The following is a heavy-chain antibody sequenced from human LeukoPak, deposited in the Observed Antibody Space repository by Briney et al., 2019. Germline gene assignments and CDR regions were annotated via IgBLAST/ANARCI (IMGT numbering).Heavy chain of an antibody. D-gene: IGHD4-23*01. V-gene: IGHV3-23*01. J-gene: IGHJ4*02. CDR3: AKPLEKYTYGGNFDY. Sequence: GGSLRLSCEASGFTFSSYAMSWVRQAPGKGLAWVSVISSSADSTYYADSVKGRFTISRDNSKNTLYLQMNNLRAEDTAVYCCAKPLEKYTYGGNFDYWGQGLLVTVSS. CDR1: GFTFSSYA. CDR2: ISSSADST.